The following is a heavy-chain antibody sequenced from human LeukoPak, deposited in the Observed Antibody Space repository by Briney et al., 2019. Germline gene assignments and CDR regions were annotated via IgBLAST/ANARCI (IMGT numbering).Heavy chain of an antibody. Sequence: GGSLRLSCAAAGFTFSTCGMHWVRQSPGKGLEWVAVIWYDGSNKYYADSVKGRFTISRDNSKNTLYLQMNSLRAEDTAVYYCAKTSGGIAAAGVFDYWGQGTLVTVSS. D-gene: IGHD6-13*01. J-gene: IGHJ4*02. CDR3: AKTSGGIAAAGVFDY. CDR2: IWYDGSNK. CDR1: GFTFSTCG. V-gene: IGHV3-33*06.